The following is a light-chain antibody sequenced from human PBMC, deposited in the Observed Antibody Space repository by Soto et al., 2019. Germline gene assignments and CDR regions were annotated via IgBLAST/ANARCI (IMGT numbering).Light chain of an antibody. CDR2: GAS. V-gene: IGKV3-20*01. J-gene: IGKJ1*01. CDR3: QQSGRSPVT. Sequence: EIVLTQSPGTLSLSPGERATLSCRASQSVSSSYLAWYQQKPGQAPRLLISGASSRATGIPDRFSGSGSGTDFTLTISRLEPDDLAVYYCQQSGRSPVTFGQGTKVEI. CDR1: QSVSSSY.